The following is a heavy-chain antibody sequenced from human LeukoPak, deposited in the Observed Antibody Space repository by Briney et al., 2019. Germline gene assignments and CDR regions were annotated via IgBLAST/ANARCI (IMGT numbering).Heavy chain of an antibody. Sequence: SETLSLTCAVYGESFSGYYWTWIRQPPGTGLEWIGEINHSGNTNYNPSLKSRVTISLDTSKNQFYLKLSSVTAADTAVYYCARLGVIPAAMSYWGQGTLVTVSS. CDR2: INHSGNT. J-gene: IGHJ4*02. D-gene: IGHD2-2*01. CDR3: ARLGVIPAAMSY. CDR1: GESFSGYY. V-gene: IGHV4-34*01.